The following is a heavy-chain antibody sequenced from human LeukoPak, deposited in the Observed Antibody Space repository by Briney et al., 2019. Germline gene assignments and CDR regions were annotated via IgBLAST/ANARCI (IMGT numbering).Heavy chain of an antibody. J-gene: IGHJ5*02. CDR2: MKGDGSEK. Sequence: GSLRLSCVASGFTFSTYWMTWVRQAPGKGLEWVANMKGDGSEKHYVDSVKGRFTISRDNAKSSLYLQMNSLRAEDTAVYYCASSALDHWGQGVLVLVSS. CDR1: GFTFSTYW. CDR3: ASSALDH. V-gene: IGHV3-7*01.